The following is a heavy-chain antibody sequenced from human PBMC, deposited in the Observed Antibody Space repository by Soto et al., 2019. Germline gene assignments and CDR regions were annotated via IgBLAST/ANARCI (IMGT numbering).Heavy chain of an antibody. CDR3: AKAPRGGVIITTYSAHIDY. Sequence: QVQLVQSGAEVKKPGASVMLSCKASGYTFTSYYMHWVRQAPGQGLEWMGIINPDGGSTRYAQKFQGRVTMTRDTSTSTFHMELSSLRSEDTAMYYCAKAPRGGVIITTYSAHIDYWGQGTLVTVSS. CDR2: INPDGGST. D-gene: IGHD3-3*01. V-gene: IGHV1-46*01. CDR1: GYTFTSYY. J-gene: IGHJ4*02.